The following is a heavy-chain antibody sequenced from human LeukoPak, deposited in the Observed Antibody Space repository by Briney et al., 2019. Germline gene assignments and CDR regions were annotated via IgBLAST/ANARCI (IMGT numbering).Heavy chain of an antibody. Sequence: SETLSLTCTVSGGSISSHYWSWVRQPPGKGLEWIGYVLDNVRTKDNPSLNSRFTLSADTSKNQFSLRLTSVTAADTAVYYCATIKRGNIFGFFDFWGQGVLVTISS. D-gene: IGHD5-18*01. CDR2: VLDNVRT. J-gene: IGHJ4*02. V-gene: IGHV4-59*11. CDR3: ATIKRGNIFGFFDF. CDR1: GGSISSHY.